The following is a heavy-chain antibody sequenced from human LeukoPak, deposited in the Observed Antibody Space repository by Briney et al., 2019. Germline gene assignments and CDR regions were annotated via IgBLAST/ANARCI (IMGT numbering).Heavy chain of an antibody. CDR2: ISSVSSYI. CDR1: GFTFSSYS. J-gene: IGHJ3*02. Sequence: GGSLTLSCAASGFTFSSYSMNWVRQAPGKGLEWVSSISSVSSYIYYADSVKGRLTISRDNSKNTLYLQMNSLRAEDTAVYYCARDLEDSSPFGAFDMWGQGTMVTVSS. D-gene: IGHD3-22*01. V-gene: IGHV3-21*01. CDR3: ARDLEDSSPFGAFDM.